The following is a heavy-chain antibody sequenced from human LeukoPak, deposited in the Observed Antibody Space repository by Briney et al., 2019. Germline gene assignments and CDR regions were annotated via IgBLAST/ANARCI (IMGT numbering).Heavy chain of an antibody. V-gene: IGHV3-23*01. CDR3: AKSSRSYYDSSGTPRSYFDY. D-gene: IGHD3-22*01. J-gene: IGHJ4*02. CDR1: GFIFSSHG. CDR2: ISGSGGST. Sequence: PGGSLRLSCAASGFIFSSHGMNWVRQAPGKGLEWVSAISGSGGSTYYADSVKGRFTISRDNSKNTLYLQMNSLRAEDTAVYYCAKSSRSYYDSSGTPRSYFDYWGQGTLVTVSS.